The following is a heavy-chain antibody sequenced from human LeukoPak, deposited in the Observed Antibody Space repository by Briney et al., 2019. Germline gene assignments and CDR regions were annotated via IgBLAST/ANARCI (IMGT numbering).Heavy chain of an antibody. CDR1: GDSINNNKW. Sequence: SGTLSLTCAVSGDSINNNKWWSWVRQPPGKGLEWIGEIYHSGSTNYNPSLKSRVTVSVDKSKNQFSLKLSSVTAADTAIYYCAGGGHGDYGFDYWGQGTLVTVSS. CDR2: IYHSGST. V-gene: IGHV4-4*02. D-gene: IGHD4-17*01. J-gene: IGHJ4*02. CDR3: AGGGHGDYGFDY.